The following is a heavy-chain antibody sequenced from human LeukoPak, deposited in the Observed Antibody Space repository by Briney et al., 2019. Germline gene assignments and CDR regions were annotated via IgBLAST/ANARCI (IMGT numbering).Heavy chain of an antibody. V-gene: IGHV4-39*01. CDR2: IYYSGST. J-gene: IGHJ6*03. D-gene: IGHD2-2*02. CDR3: ARQPGSYQLLYYYYYYMDV. Sequence: SETLSLTCTVSGGSISSSSYYWGWIRQPPGKGLEWIGSIYYSGSTYYDPSLKSRVTISVDTSKNQFSLKLSSVTAADTAVYYCARQPGSYQLLYYYYYYMDVWGKGTTVTVSS. CDR1: GGSISSSSYY.